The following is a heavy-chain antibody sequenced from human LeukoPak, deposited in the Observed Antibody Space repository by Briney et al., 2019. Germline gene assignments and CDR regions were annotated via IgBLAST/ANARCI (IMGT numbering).Heavy chain of an antibody. D-gene: IGHD2-15*01. V-gene: IGHV5-51*01. CDR1: GYSFTSYW. J-gene: IGHJ3*02. Sequence: GEPLKISCKGSGYSFTSYWIGWGRQMPGKGLEWMGIIYPGDSDTRYSPSFQGQVTISADKSSSTAYLQWSSLKASDTAMYYCARTAMGDCSGGSCYSDNALDIWGQGTMVTVSS. CDR3: ARTAMGDCSGGSCYSDNALDI. CDR2: IYPGDSDT.